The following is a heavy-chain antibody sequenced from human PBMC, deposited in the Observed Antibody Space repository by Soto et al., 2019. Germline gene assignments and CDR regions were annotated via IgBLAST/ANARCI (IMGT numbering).Heavy chain of an antibody. V-gene: IGHV3-23*01. D-gene: IGHD1-1*01. CDR2: ISGSGGTT. J-gene: IGHJ2*01. CDR3: TKRPPTHYWYFDL. CDR1: GFTFSSYA. Sequence: AGGSLRLSCATSGFTFSSYAMSWVRQAPGKGLECVSTISGSGGTTYYADSVKGRFTISRDNSKNTLYLQMNSLKSEDTAVYYRTKRPPTHYWYFDLWGRGTLVTVSS.